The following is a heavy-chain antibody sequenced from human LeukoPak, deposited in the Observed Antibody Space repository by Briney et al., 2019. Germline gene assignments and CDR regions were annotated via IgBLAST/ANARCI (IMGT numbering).Heavy chain of an antibody. CDR1: GYIFTSYY. Sequence: SVKVSCKASGYIFTSYYMNWVRQAPGQGLEWMGGIIPIFGTANYAQKFQGRVTITADESTSTAYMELSSLRSEDTAVYYCARGVAATLSHFDYWGQGTLVTVSS. J-gene: IGHJ4*02. V-gene: IGHV1-69*13. CDR2: IIPIFGTA. D-gene: IGHD2-15*01. CDR3: ARGVAATLSHFDY.